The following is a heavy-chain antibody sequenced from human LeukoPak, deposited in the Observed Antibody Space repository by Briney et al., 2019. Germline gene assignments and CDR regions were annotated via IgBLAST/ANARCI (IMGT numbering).Heavy chain of an antibody. J-gene: IGHJ6*02. D-gene: IGHD3-10*02. CDR3: ARDLHSYVARDV. CDR2: IGSDAKT. V-gene: IGHV3-23*01. CDR1: GFPFSSYA. Sequence: QPGGSLRLSCEASGFPFSSYAMTWVRQAPGKGLEWVSSIGSDAKTHYSKSVTGRFVISRDNFAGMVFLQLNSLRVQGTALYYCARDLHSYVARDVWGQGPTVTVSS.